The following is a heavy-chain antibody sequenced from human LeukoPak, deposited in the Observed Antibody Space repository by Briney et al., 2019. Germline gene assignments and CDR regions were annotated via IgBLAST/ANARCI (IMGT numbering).Heavy chain of an antibody. CDR3: TTDLRWELPPTDY. D-gene: IGHD1-26*01. Sequence: PGVCLRLYCAAYGFTFSNAWMSWVGQGPGKGLEGVGRIKSKTDDEATEYAAPAKGRFTISRDDSKNTLYLQMNSLKTEDTGVYYCTTDLRWELPPTDYWGQGTLVTVSS. J-gene: IGHJ4*02. CDR2: IKSKTDDEAT. CDR1: GFTFSNAW. V-gene: IGHV3-15*01.